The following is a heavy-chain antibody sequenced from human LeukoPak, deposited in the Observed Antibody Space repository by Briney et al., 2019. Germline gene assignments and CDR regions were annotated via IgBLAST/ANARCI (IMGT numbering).Heavy chain of an antibody. CDR1: GFTFSTFA. CDR2: ISSSSSYI. J-gene: IGHJ4*02. V-gene: IGHV3-21*01. D-gene: IGHD3-3*01. Sequence: PGGSLRLSCAASGFTFSTFAMTWVRQAPGKGLEWVSSISSSSSYIYYAGSVKGRFTISRDNAKNSLYLQMNSLRAEDTAVYSCASDYDFWSGYQGYWGQGTLVTVSS. CDR3: ASDYDFWSGYQGY.